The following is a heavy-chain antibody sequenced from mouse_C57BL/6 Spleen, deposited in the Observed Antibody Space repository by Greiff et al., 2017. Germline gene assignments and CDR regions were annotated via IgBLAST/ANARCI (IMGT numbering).Heavy chain of an antibody. CDR1: GFTFSSYT. CDR3: ARGRQGMDY. CDR2: ISGGGVNT. V-gene: IGHV5-9*01. D-gene: IGHD3-2*01. Sequence: DVKLVESGGGLVKPGGSLKLSCAASGFTFSSYTMSWVRQTPEKRLEWVATISGGGVNTYYPDSVKGRFTISRDNAKNTLYLQMSSLRSEDTALYYCARGRQGMDYWGQGTSVTVSS. J-gene: IGHJ4*01.